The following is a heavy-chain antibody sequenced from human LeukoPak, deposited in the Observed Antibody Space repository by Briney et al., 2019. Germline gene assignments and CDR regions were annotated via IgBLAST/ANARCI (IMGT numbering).Heavy chain of an antibody. CDR3: ARDFPVVVAASGTLHWFDP. D-gene: IGHD2-15*01. CDR2: IYTSGST. Sequence: PSETLSLTCTVSGGSISSYYWSWIRQPPGKGLEWIGYIYTSGSTNYNPSLKSRVTMSVDASKNQFSLKLSSVTAADTAVYYCARDFPVVVAASGTLHWFDPWGQGTLVTVSS. J-gene: IGHJ5*02. CDR1: GGSISSYY. V-gene: IGHV4-4*08.